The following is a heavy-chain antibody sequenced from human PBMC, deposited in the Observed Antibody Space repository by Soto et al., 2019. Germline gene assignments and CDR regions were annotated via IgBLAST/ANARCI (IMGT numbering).Heavy chain of an antibody. CDR1: GESFIGYY. Sequence: QVHLQQWGAGLLKPSETLSLTCAVYGESFIGYYWTWIRQPPGKGLEWIGEINHRGSTNYNPSLKSRVSISIDTSKNQFSLKLTSVTAADTSVYYCAGTHIVTTNWFDPWGQGTLVTVSS. J-gene: IGHJ5*02. V-gene: IGHV4-34*02. D-gene: IGHD5-12*01. CDR3: AGTHIVTTNWFDP. CDR2: INHRGST.